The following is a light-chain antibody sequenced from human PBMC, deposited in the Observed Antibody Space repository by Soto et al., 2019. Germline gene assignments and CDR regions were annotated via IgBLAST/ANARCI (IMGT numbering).Light chain of an antibody. V-gene: IGKV1-5*01. Sequence: DIQMTQSPSTLSASVGDRVTITCRARQSISPWLAWYQQKPGKAPQLLIYDASSLKSGVPSRFRGSGAGTEFTLTISSLQPDAFATYYCQQYNSSPITFGQGTRLEI. CDR2: DAS. J-gene: IGKJ5*01. CDR1: QSISPW. CDR3: QQYNSSPIT.